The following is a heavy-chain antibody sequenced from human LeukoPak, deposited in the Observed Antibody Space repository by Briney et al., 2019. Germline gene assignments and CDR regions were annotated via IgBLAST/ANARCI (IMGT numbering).Heavy chain of an antibody. D-gene: IGHD1-1*01. J-gene: IGHJ4*02. V-gene: IGHV3-23*01. CDR1: GVTISSQA. Sequence: GGSLRLSCVASGVTISSQAMSWVRQAAGKGLEWVSTIGSGGSTYYADTVKGRFTISRDNSKNTLSLQMNSLRAEDTAVYYCAKRGTAGSWNPEDYWGQGTLVTVSS. CDR3: AKRGTAGSWNPEDY. CDR2: IGSGGST.